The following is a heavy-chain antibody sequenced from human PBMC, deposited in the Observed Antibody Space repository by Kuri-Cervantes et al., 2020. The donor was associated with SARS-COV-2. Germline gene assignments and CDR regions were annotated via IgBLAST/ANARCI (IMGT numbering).Heavy chain of an antibody. J-gene: IGHJ2*01. CDR3: ARDRYCGGGSCFDWYFDL. Sequence: SQTLSLTCAVYGGSFSGYYWSWIRQPPGKGLEWIGEINHSGSTNYNPSLKSRVTISVDTSKNQFSLKLSSVTAADTAVYYCARDRYCGGGSCFDWYFDLWGRGTLVTVSS. CDR2: INHSGST. CDR1: GGSFSGYY. D-gene: IGHD2-15*01. V-gene: IGHV4-34*01.